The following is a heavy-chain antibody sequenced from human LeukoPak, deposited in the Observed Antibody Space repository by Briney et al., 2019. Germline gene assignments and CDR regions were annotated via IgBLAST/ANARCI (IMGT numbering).Heavy chain of an antibody. CDR1: GTSVSVAPLGRGAHF. Sequence: SQTLSLTCSVSGTSVSVAPLGRGAHFWGLVRQSPGKALEWTAYIFHSGSTYYNPSLRGRVSMSIDTSKNQFSLKLSSVTAADTAVYFCARDSEFFDGSNYTYYFDYWGQGLQVTVSS. CDR3: ARDSEFFDGSNYTYYFDY. J-gene: IGHJ4*02. CDR2: IFHSGST. V-gene: IGHV4-30-2*06. D-gene: IGHD5-24*01.